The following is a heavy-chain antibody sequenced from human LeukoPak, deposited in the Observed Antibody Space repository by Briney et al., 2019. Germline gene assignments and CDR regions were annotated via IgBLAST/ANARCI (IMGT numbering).Heavy chain of an antibody. CDR1: GGSISSYY. D-gene: IGHD2-2*01. J-gene: IGHJ5*02. CDR3: ARDPRTSELWFDP. CDR2: IYYSGST. Sequence: SETLSLTCTVSGGSISSYYWSWIRQPPGKGLEWIAYIYYSGSTNYNPSLKSRVTISVDTSKNQFSLKLSSVTAADTAVYYCARDPRTSELWFDPWGQGTLVTVSS. V-gene: IGHV4-59*01.